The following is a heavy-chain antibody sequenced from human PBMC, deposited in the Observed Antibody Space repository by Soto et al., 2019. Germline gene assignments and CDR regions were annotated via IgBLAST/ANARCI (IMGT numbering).Heavy chain of an antibody. J-gene: IGHJ3*01. V-gene: IGHV1-46*01. CDR1: GYTFTSYH. CDR2: INPSGGST. Sequence: QVQLVQSGAEVKKPGASVMVSCKASGYTFTSYHIHWVRQAPGQGLEWMGMINPSGGSTSYAQKFQGRVAMTRNTSTSTVFMELGSLRSEDTAVYYCARRLVITLGGVTVRHDAFDLWGQGTMVTVSS. D-gene: IGHD3-16*02. CDR3: ARRLVITLGGVTVRHDAFDL.